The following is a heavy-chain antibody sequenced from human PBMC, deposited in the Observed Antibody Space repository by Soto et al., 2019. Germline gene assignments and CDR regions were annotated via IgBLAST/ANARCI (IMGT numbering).Heavy chain of an antibody. CDR2: ISGKNGNT. D-gene: IGHD2-15*01. CDR3: TRVSSSIVVVPDYGMDV. J-gene: IGHJ6*02. Sequence: QVQLVQSGVEVKKPGASVKVSCKASGYTFISHGISWVRQAPGQGLEWMGWISGKNGNTNYAQKLQGRDTLTTDTPTRTAYMELRSLRSDDTAVYYCTRVSSSIVVVPDYGMDVWGQGTTVTVSS. V-gene: IGHV1-18*04. CDR1: GYTFISHG.